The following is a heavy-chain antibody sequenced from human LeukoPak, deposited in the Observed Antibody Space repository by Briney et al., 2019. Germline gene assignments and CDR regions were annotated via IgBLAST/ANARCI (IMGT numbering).Heavy chain of an antibody. CDR3: ARGRPSIAARHFFDY. Sequence: SETLSLTCAVYGVSFSGYYWSWIRQPPGKGLEWIGEINHSGSTNYNPSLKSRVTISVDTSKNQFSLKLSSVTAADTAVYYCARGRPSIAARHFFDYWGQGTLVTVSS. CDR2: INHSGST. CDR1: GVSFSGYY. V-gene: IGHV4-34*01. D-gene: IGHD6-6*01. J-gene: IGHJ4*02.